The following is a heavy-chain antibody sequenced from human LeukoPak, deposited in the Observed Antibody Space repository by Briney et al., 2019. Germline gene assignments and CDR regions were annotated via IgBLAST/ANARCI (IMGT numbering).Heavy chain of an antibody. Sequence: ASVKVSCKASGGTFISYAISWVRQAPGQGLEWMGGIIPIFGTANDAQKFQGRVTITTDESTSTAYMELSSLRSEDTAVYYCASTYYYDSSGYYYFDAFDIWGQGTMVTVSS. CDR2: IIPIFGTA. D-gene: IGHD3-22*01. CDR3: ASTYYYDSSGYYYFDAFDI. V-gene: IGHV1-69*05. CDR1: GGTFISYA. J-gene: IGHJ3*02.